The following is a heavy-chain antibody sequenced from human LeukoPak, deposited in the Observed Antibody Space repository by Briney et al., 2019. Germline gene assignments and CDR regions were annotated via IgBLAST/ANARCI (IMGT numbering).Heavy chain of an antibody. D-gene: IGHD3-3*01. Sequence: GGSLRLSCAASGFTFSSYSMNWVRQAPGKGLEWVSSISSSSSYIYYADSVKGRFTISRDNAKNSLYLQMNSLRAEDTAVYYCARNSGYRRVVINAFDIWGQGTMVTVSS. CDR1: GFTFSSYS. V-gene: IGHV3-21*01. J-gene: IGHJ3*02. CDR2: ISSSSSYI. CDR3: ARNSGYRRVVINAFDI.